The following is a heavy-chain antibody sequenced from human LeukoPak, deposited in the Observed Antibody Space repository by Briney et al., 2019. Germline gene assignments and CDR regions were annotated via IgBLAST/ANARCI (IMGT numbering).Heavy chain of an antibody. CDR2: SYYAGSI. CDR1: GGSISDSRYY. D-gene: IGHD2/OR15-2a*01. J-gene: IGHJ5*02. V-gene: IGHV4-61*03. CDR3: ARQTVIITTGMEGPWFDP. Sequence: SETLSLTCTVSGGSISDSRYYWSWIRQPPGKGLEWIANSYYAGSINYNPSLKSRVSVSIDASKNHLSFNLTSVTAADTAIYYCARQTVIITTGMEGPWFDPWGQGPLVAVSS.